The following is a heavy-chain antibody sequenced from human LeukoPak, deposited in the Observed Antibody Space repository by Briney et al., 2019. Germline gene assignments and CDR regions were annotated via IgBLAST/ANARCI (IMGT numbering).Heavy chain of an antibody. D-gene: IGHD3-10*01. CDR3: ASSPMVRGVIWYFDY. CDR1: GFTFGDHA. Sequence: PGRSLRLSCTTSGFTFGDHAMSWVRQAPGKGLEWVCFIRSKAYGGTTEYAASVKGRFIISRDDSKGIAYLQMNSLKTEDTAVYYCASSPMVRGVIWYFDYWGQGTPDTVSS. CDR2: IRSKAYGGTT. V-gene: IGHV3-49*04. J-gene: IGHJ4*02.